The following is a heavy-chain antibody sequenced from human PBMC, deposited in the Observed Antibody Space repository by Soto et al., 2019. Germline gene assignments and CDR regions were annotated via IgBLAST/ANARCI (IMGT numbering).Heavy chain of an antibody. CDR2: INHSGST. Sequence: PSETLSLTCAVYGGSFSGYYWSWIRQPPGKGLEWIGEINHSGSTNYNPSLKSRVTKSVDTSKNQFSLKLSSVTAADTAVYYCARSGFNYYGSGMPGYWGQGTLVTVSS. J-gene: IGHJ4*02. CDR1: GGSFSGYY. D-gene: IGHD3-10*01. V-gene: IGHV4-34*01. CDR3: ARSGFNYYGSGMPGY.